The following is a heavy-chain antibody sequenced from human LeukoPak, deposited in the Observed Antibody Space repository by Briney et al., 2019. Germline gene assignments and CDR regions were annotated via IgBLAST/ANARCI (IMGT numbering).Heavy chain of an antibody. V-gene: IGHV3-23*01. CDR3: AKVFTYPAGGLSRTFDY. D-gene: IGHD1-26*01. J-gene: IGHJ4*02. CDR1: GFTFSIYA. CDR2: ISCSGNTP. Sequence: GGSLSLSRAVSGFTFSIYAMSCVRQPPGEGLEGGSAISCSGNTPPYAESVKGRFTISRDNSRNTLYLQMNSLRAEDTAVYYCAKVFTYPAGGLSRTFDYWGLGTLVTVSS.